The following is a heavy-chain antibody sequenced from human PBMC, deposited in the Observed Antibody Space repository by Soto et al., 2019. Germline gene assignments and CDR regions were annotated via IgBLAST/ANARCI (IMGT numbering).Heavy chain of an antibody. CDR3: ARNRLRQYYYGMDV. CDR1: GYSFANYW. CDR2: IYPGDSDT. J-gene: IGHJ6*02. V-gene: IGHV5-51*01. D-gene: IGHD3-10*01. Sequence: EESLKISCQGSGYSFANYWIAWVRQMPGKGLEWVGVIYPGDSDTRYSPSFRGQVTISADKSISHVYLQWSSLKASDTAMYYCARNRLRQYYYGMDVWGQGTTVPVSS.